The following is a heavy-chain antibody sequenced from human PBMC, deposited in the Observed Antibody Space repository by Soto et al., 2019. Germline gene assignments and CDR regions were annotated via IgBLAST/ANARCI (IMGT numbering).Heavy chain of an antibody. CDR3: ARVDTIFGVVTSIDY. CDR1: GGTFSSYA. CDR2: IIPIFGTA. D-gene: IGHD3-3*01. J-gene: IGHJ4*02. Sequence: SVKVSCKASGGTFSSYAISWVRQAPGQGLEWMGGIIPIFGTANYAQKFQGRVTITADESTSTAYMELSSLRSEDTAVYYCARVDTIFGVVTSIDYWGQGTLVTVSS. V-gene: IGHV1-69*13.